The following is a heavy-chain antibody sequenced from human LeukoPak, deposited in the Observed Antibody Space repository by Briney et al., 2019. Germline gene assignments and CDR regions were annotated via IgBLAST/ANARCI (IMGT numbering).Heavy chain of an antibody. CDR2: ISYDGSNK. CDR3: AKGAAADFYYYYYGMDV. CDR1: GLTFSSYG. Sequence: PGGSLRLSCAASGLTFSSYGMHWVRQAPGKGLEWVAVISYDGSNKYYADSVKGRFTISRDNSKNTLYLQMNSLRAEDTAVYYCAKGAAADFYYYYYGMDVWGKGTTVTVSS. V-gene: IGHV3-30*18. J-gene: IGHJ6*04. D-gene: IGHD6-13*01.